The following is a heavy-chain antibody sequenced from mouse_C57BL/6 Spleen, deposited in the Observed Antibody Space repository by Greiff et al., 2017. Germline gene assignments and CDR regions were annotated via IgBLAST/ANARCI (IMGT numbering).Heavy chain of an antibody. J-gene: IGHJ1*03. D-gene: IGHD1-1*01. Sequence: VQLQQSGAELVRPGASVKLSCTASGFNIKDYYMHWVKQRPEQGLEWIGRIDPEDGDTEYAPKFQGKATMTAGTSSNTAYLQLSSLTSEDTAVYYCTTRGGTTGVDGYFDVWGTGTTVTVSS. CDR1: GFNIKDYY. CDR2: IDPEDGDT. V-gene: IGHV14-1*01. CDR3: TTRGGTTGVDGYFDV.